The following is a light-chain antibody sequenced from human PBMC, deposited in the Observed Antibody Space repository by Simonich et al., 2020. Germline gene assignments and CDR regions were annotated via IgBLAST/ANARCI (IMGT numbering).Light chain of an antibody. J-gene: IGLJ3*02. CDR3: AAWDDSLSGWV. CDR2: RKN. V-gene: IGLV1-44*01. CDR1: SSNIGSNT. Sequence: QSVLTQPPSASGTPGQRVTISCSGSSSNIGSNTVNWYQQLPGTAPKLLIYRKNQRPSGVPCRFSGSKSGTSASLAISGLRSEDEADYYCAAWDDSLSGWVFGGGTKLTVL.